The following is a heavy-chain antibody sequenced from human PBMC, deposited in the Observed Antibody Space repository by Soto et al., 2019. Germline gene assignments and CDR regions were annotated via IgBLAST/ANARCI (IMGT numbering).Heavy chain of an antibody. CDR2: ISAYNGNT. CDR3: ARGIVVVPAATVGYYFDY. D-gene: IGHD2-2*01. J-gene: IGHJ4*02. V-gene: IGHV1-18*01. Sequence: GASVKVSCKASGYTFTSYGISWVRQAPGQGLEWMGWISAYNGNTNYAQKLQGRVTMTTDTSTSTAYMELRSLRSDDTAVYYCARGIVVVPAATVGYYFDYWGQGTLVTVSS. CDR1: GYTFTSYG.